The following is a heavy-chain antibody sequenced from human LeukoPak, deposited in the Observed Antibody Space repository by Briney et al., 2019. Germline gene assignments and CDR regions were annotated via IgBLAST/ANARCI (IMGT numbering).Heavy chain of an antibody. V-gene: IGHV3-23*01. CDR1: GFIFRSYA. D-gene: IGHD4-23*01. J-gene: IGHJ4*02. CDR3: ARYLVTTGVPYYFDY. CDR2: ISGSGDST. Sequence: GGSLRLSCAASGFIFRSYAMSWVRQAPGKGLEWVSAISGSGDSTYDGDSVKGRFTVSRDNSKNTLYLQMNSLRAEDTAVYYCARYLVTTGVPYYFDYWGQGTLVTVSS.